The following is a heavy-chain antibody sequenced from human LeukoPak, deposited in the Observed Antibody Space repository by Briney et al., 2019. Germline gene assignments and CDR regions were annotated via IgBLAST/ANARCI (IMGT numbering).Heavy chain of an antibody. D-gene: IGHD2-2*02. CDR1: GFTFSSYA. V-gene: IGHV3-23*01. CDR3: AKDQVVPAAIYWFDP. J-gene: IGHJ5*02. Sequence: GGSLRLSCAASGFTFSSYAMSWVRQAPGKGLEWVSSIVGSGGSTYYADSVKGRFTISRDNSKNTLYLQMNSLRAEDTAVYYCAKDQVVPAAIYWFDPWGQGTLVTVSS. CDR2: IVGSGGST.